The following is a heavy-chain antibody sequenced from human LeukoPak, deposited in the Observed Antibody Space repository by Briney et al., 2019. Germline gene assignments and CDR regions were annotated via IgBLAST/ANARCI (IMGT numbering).Heavy chain of an antibody. V-gene: IGHV3-23*01. CDR2: IVGGDGGT. CDR1: GFPISTNG. J-gene: IGHJ6*03. Sequence: GGTLRLSCAASGFPISTNGMSWVRLAPGKGLEWVSGIVGGDGGTYYADSVKGRFIISRDNSKNTLYVQMNSLRAEDTAVYYCARGALYYMDVWGKGTTVTISS. CDR3: ARGALYYMDV.